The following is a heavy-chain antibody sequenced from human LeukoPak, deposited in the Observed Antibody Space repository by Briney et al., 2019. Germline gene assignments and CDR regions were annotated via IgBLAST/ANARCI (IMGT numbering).Heavy chain of an antibody. CDR1: GDSISSYY. D-gene: IGHD2-2*01. J-gene: IGHJ4*02. Sequence: SETLSLTCTVSGDSISSYYWSWIRQSPGKGLEWIGYMYHSGSTDYNPYLKSRVTISVDTSKNQFFLKLSSVTAADTAVYYCASLPYCSSTTCPLDYWGQGTLVTVSS. V-gene: IGHV4-59*01. CDR3: ASLPYCSSTTCPLDY. CDR2: MYHSGST.